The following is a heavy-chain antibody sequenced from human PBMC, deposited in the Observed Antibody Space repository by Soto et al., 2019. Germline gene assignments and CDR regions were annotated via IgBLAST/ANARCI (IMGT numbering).Heavy chain of an antibody. CDR3: ARPGGEYYYAMDV. Sequence: GESLKISCKGSGYTLAGYWIGWVRQMPGKGLEWMGIINPGDSDTRYSPSFQGQVTISVDKSIGTAYLRWSSLKASNTAIYYCARPGGEYYYAMDVWGQGTTVTVSS. J-gene: IGHJ6*02. CDR1: GYTLAGYW. V-gene: IGHV5-51*01. CDR2: INPGDSDT. D-gene: IGHD3-16*01.